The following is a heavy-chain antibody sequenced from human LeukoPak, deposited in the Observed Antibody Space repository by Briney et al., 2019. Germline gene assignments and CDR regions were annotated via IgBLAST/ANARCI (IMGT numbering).Heavy chain of an antibody. D-gene: IGHD1/OR15-1a*01. CDR3: ARSLGVEGTYYFDY. V-gene: IGHV4-59*01. J-gene: IGHJ4*02. Sequence: PSETLSLTCTVSGGSISSYYWSWIRQPPGKGLEWIGYIYYSGSTNYNPSLKSRVTISVDTSKNQFSLKLSSVTAADTAVYYCARSLGVEGTYYFDYWGQGTLVTVSS. CDR1: GGSISSYY. CDR2: IYYSGST.